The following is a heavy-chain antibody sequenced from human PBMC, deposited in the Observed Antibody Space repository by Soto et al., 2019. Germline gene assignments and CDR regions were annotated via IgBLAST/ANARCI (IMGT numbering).Heavy chain of an antibody. CDR3: ARGLLSSGWYHYYYYGMDV. CDR2: IIPIFGTA. Sequence: SVKVSCKASGGTFSSYAISWVRQAPGQGLEWMGGIIPIFGTANYAQKFQGRVTITADESTSTAYMELSSLRSEDTAVYYCARGLLSSGWYHYYYYGMDVWGQGTTVTVS. D-gene: IGHD6-19*01. V-gene: IGHV1-69*13. CDR1: GGTFSSYA. J-gene: IGHJ6*02.